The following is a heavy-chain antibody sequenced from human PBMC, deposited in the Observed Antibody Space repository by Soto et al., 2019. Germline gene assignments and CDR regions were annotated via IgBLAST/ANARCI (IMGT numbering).Heavy chain of an antibody. CDR3: ARRSSGWYFDY. CDR2: ISGSGDST. J-gene: IGHJ4*02. CDR1: GFTFSGHA. Sequence: EVQLLESGGGLGQPGGSLRLSCAASGFTFSGHAMNWVRPAPGKGLEWVSVISGSGDSTYYADSVKGRFTISRDNSKNPLYLQMNSLRAEDTAVYYCARRSSGWYFDYWGQGTRVSVSS. D-gene: IGHD6-19*01. V-gene: IGHV3-23*01.